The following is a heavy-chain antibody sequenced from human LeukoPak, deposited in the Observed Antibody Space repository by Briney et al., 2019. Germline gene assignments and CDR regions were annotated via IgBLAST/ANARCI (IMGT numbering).Heavy chain of an antibody. V-gene: IGHV5-51*01. CDR1: GYTFTNYW. CDR3: ARQGPLIVGATLELFDY. Sequence: GESLQISCQGSGYTFTNYWIGWVRQMPGKGLEWMGIMYPGDSDTRYSPSFQGQVTISADKSISTAYLQWSSLKASDTAMYYCARQGPLIVGATLELFDYWGQGTLVTVSS. CDR2: MYPGDSDT. D-gene: IGHD1-26*01. J-gene: IGHJ4*02.